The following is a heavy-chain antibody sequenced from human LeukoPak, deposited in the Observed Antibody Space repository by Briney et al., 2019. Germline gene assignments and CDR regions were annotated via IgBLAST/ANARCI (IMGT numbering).Heavy chain of an antibody. D-gene: IGHD3-3*01. J-gene: IGHJ4*02. Sequence: GGSLRLSCAASGFTFSSYAMSWVRQAPGKGLEWVSAISGSGGSTYYADSVKGRFTISRDNSKNTLYLQMNSLRAEDTAVYYCAKVTIFGVVPTFGYFDYWGQGTLVTVSS. CDR3: AKVTIFGVVPTFGYFDY. CDR1: GFTFSSYA. V-gene: IGHV3-23*01. CDR2: ISGSGGST.